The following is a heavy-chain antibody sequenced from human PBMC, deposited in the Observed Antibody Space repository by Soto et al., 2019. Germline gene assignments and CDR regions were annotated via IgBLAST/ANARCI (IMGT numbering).Heavy chain of an antibody. Sequence: QVQLQESGPGLVKPSETLSLTCTVSGGSISSYYWSWFRQSPGKGLEWIGYMYYSGSTNYNPSLKSRVTISIDTSRNQFSLKLSSVTAADTAVYYCARGTFGVVKDWGQGTLVTVSS. CDR2: MYYSGST. CDR3: ARGTFGVVKD. CDR1: GGSISSYY. V-gene: IGHV4-59*01. D-gene: IGHD3-3*01. J-gene: IGHJ4*02.